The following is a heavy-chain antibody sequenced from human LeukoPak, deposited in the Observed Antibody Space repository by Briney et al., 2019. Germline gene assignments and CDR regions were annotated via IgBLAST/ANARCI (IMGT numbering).Heavy chain of an antibody. CDR3: ARSYAHDY. CDR1: GGSFSGDY. Sequence: SETLSLTFAVYGGSFSGDYWCWIRQPPGKGLEWIGEINHSGSTNYNPSLKSRVTISVDTSKNQFSLKLSSVTAADTAVYYCARSYAHDYWGEGTLVTVSS. J-gene: IGHJ4*02. D-gene: IGHD2-2*01. V-gene: IGHV4-34*01. CDR2: INHSGST.